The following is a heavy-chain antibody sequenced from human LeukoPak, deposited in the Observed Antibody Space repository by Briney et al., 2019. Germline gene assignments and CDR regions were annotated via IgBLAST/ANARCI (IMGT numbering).Heavy chain of an antibody. CDR3: ARDEPDVYYYDSSGYTFDY. Sequence: GGPLRFSCEASGFPFSGYRMNWFGKAQGKGWEWVSYIGISSSTIYYADSVKGRFTISRDNAKNSLYLQMNSLRDEDTAVYYCARDEPDVYYYDSSGYTFDYWGQGTLVTVSS. V-gene: IGHV3-48*02. D-gene: IGHD3-22*01. CDR1: GFPFSGYR. J-gene: IGHJ4*02. CDR2: IGISSSTI.